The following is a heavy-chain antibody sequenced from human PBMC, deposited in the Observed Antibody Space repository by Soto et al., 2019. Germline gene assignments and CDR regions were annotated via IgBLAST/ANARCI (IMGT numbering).Heavy chain of an antibody. J-gene: IGHJ4*02. Sequence: EVQLVESGGGLVKPGGSLRLSCAASGFTFSSYSMNWVRQAPGKGLEWVSSISSSSSYIYYAHSDKGRFTISRDNAKNSLYLQMNSLRAEDTAVYYCARDLVVVAATWYFDYWGQGTLVTVSS. CDR3: ARDLVVVAATWYFDY. CDR1: GFTFSSYS. V-gene: IGHV3-21*01. CDR2: ISSSSSYI. D-gene: IGHD2-15*01.